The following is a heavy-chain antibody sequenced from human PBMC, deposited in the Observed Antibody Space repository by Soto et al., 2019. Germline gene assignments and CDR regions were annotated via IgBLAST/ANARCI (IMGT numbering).Heavy chain of an antibody. CDR2: ISDSHGNT. D-gene: IGHD6-6*01. Sequence: ASVKVSCKDSGYTVTSYGISWVRQAPGQGLEWMGWISDSHGNTNYAQKLQVRVTMTTDTPTSTAYMELRSLRSDDTAVYYCAIEGGWPSALAARLYYEYGMDVWGQGTTVTVSS. V-gene: IGHV1-18*04. J-gene: IGHJ6*02. CDR1: GYTVTSYG. CDR3: AIEGGWPSALAARLYYEYGMDV.